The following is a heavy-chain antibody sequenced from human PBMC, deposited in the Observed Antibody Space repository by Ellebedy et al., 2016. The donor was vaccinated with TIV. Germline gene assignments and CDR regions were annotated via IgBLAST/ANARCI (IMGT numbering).Heavy chain of an antibody. V-gene: IGHV3-66*01. Sequence: GESLKISCAASGFTVSDTYMNWVRQAPGKGLEWLSVIYSGDTTYYADSVKGRFTISRDTSKNTLYLQMNSLRAEDTAVYYCARDGYSGQDVKTLDQWGQGTLVTVSS. CDR3: ARDGYSGQDVKTLDQ. D-gene: IGHD5-12*01. CDR2: IYSGDTT. CDR1: GFTVSDTY. J-gene: IGHJ4*02.